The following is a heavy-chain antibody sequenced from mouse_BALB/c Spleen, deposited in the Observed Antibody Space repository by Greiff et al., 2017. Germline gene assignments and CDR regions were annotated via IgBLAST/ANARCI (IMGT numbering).Heavy chain of an antibody. V-gene: IGHV3-2*02. CDR3: ARVYGYDGAWFAY. CDR2: ISYSGST. J-gene: IGHJ3*01. CDR1: GYSITSDYA. Sequence: DVQLQESGPGLVKPSQSLSLTCTVTGYSITSDYAWNWIRQFPGNKLEWMGYISYSGSTSYNPSLKSRISITRDTSKNQFFLQLNSVTTEDTATYYCARVYGYDGAWFAYWGQGTLVTVSA. D-gene: IGHD2-2*01.